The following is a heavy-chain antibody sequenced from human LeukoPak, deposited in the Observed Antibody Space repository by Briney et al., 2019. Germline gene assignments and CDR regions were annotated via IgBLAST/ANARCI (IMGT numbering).Heavy chain of an antibody. V-gene: IGHV4-59*01. CDR1: GGSISSYY. J-gene: IGHJ6*02. CDR2: IYYSGST. CDR3: ARARKSGTTSLCYYYGMDV. Sequence: SETLSLTCTVSGGSISSYYWSWIRQPPGKGLEWIGYIYYSGSTNYNPSLKSRVTISVDTSKNQFSLKLSSVTAADTAVYYCARARKSGTTSLCYYYGMDVWGQGTTVTVSS. D-gene: IGHD1-7*01.